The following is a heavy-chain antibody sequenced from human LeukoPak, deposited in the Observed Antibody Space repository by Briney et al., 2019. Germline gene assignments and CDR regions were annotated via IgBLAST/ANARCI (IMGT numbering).Heavy chain of an antibody. J-gene: IGHJ6*03. CDR3: ARRAVGNSYYYSMDV. D-gene: IGHD6-19*01. V-gene: IGHV1-8*03. CDR2: MNPNSGNT. CDR1: GYTFISYD. Sequence: ASVKVSCKASGYTFISYDINWVRQVTGQRLEWMGWMNPNSGNTGYAQKFQGRVTITRNTSISTAFMELSSLRSEDTAVYYCARRAVGNSYYYSMDVWGKGTTVTVSS.